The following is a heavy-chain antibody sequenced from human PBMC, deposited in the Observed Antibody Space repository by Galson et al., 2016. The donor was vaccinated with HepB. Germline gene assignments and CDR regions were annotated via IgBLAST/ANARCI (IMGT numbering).Heavy chain of an antibody. Sequence: SLRLSCAASGFTFDDYAMHWVRQAPGKGLEWVSGISWNSGSIDYADSVKGRFTISRDNAKNSLYLQMNSLRTEDTALYYCTKDTRPRLAPRPESICGMDVWGQGTTVTVSS. CDR3: TKDTRPRLAPRPESICGMDV. V-gene: IGHV3-9*01. D-gene: IGHD1-14*01. CDR1: GFTFDDYA. J-gene: IGHJ6*02. CDR2: ISWNSGSI.